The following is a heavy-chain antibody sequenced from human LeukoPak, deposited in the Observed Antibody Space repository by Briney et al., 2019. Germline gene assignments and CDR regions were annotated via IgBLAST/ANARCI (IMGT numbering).Heavy chain of an antibody. CDR3: ARRSSSSGYFDY. V-gene: IGHV4-31*03. J-gene: IGHJ4*02. CDR1: GGSISSGGYY. Sequence: SQTLSLTCTVSGGSISSGGYYWIWIRQHPGKGLEWMGYIYYSGRTYYNPSLESRVIISLDASKNQFSLKLSSVTAAGTAVYYCARRSSSSGYFDYWGQGTLVTVSS. D-gene: IGHD6-6*01. CDR2: IYYSGRT.